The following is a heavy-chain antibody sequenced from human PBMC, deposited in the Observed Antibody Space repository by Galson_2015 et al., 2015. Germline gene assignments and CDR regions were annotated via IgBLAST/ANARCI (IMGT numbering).Heavy chain of an antibody. J-gene: IGHJ4*02. D-gene: IGHD5-24*01. CDR1: GFTFSSYS. V-gene: IGHV3-21*01. Sequence: SLRPSCAASGFTFSSYSMNWVRQAPGKGLEWVSSISSSSSYIYYADSVKGRFTISRDNAKNSLYLQMNSLKAEDTAVYYCARDRVEMATIPLDYWGQGTLVTVSS. CDR2: ISSSSSYI. CDR3: ARDRVEMATIPLDY.